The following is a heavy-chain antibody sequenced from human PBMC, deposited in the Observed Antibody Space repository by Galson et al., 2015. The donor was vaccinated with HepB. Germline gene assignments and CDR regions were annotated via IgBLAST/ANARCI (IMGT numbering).Heavy chain of an antibody. Sequence: CAISGDSVSSNRTAWSWFRQSPSRGLEWLGRTYHRSKWNNDYALSVKSRIIINPDIFKNQVSLQLNSVSPEDTAVYYCARGRSAARAFDVWGQGTMVTVSS. D-gene: IGHD2-15*01. CDR3: ARGRSAARAFDV. CDR1: GDSVSSNRTA. V-gene: IGHV6-1*01. CDR2: TYHRSKWNN. J-gene: IGHJ3*01.